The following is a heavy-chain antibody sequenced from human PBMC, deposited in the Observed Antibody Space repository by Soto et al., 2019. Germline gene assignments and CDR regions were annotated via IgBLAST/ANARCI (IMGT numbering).Heavy chain of an antibody. CDR3: ARGGAGSGIYRLDH. Sequence: QVQLVESGGGVVQPGRSLRLSCAASGFTFSSYAMHWVRQAPGKGLEWVAVISYDGSNKYYADSVKGRFTISRDNSKNKLYLQRNSLRAEYTAEYYCARGGAGSGIYRLDHWGQGTLVTVSS. CDR1: GFTFSSYA. J-gene: IGHJ4*02. V-gene: IGHV3-30-3*01. CDR2: ISYDGSNK. D-gene: IGHD3-10*01.